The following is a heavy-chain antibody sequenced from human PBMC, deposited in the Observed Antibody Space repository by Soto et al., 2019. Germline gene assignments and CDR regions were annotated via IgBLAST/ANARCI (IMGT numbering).Heavy chain of an antibody. D-gene: IGHD2-21*01. Sequence: QVLLVQSGAEVKRPGASVKVSCKASGYTFSNYGITWVRQAPGHGLEWLGWVTAFNGDTNYAQNVRDRVTLSTVPSTEPSSMELRRLRPVGPAFYYCARAGHVSFQFSGMDVWGQGTTGIVSS. V-gene: IGHV1-18*01. CDR3: ARAGHVSFQFSGMDV. CDR1: GYTFSNYG. J-gene: IGHJ6*02. CDR2: VTAFNGDT.